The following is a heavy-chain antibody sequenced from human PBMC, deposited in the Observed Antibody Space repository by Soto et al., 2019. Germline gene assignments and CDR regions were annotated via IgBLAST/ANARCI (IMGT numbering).Heavy chain of an antibody. CDR3: VRIRYQLPSSVLWLDP. Sequence: SETLSLTCAAYGGFLSESYWTWIRQPPGKGLEWIGEINHAGGTNYNPSLKSRVTMSVDTSQNQFSLRLISVTAADTAMYFCVRIRYQLPSSVLWLDPWGQGTPVTVSS. CDR1: GGFLSESY. D-gene: IGHD3-16*01. V-gene: IGHV4-34*01. CDR2: INHAGGT. J-gene: IGHJ5*02.